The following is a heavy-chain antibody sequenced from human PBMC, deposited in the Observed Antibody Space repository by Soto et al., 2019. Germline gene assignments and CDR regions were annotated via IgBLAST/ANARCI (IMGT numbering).Heavy chain of an antibody. D-gene: IGHD3-22*01. Sequence: GGSLSLSCAASAFTFNNYAMSWVRQAPGKGLEWVSGIGGSGRTTYYADSVKGRFTISRDNSNSTLFLQMNSLRAEDTAVYYCAKSRYSDSSGDFYDYWGQGTLVTVSS. V-gene: IGHV3-23*01. CDR2: IGGSGRTT. CDR3: AKSRYSDSSGDFYDY. J-gene: IGHJ4*02. CDR1: AFTFNNYA.